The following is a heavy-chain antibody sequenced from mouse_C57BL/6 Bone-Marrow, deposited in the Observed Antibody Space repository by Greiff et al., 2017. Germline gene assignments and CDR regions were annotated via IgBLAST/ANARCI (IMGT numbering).Heavy chain of an antibody. J-gene: IGHJ1*03. V-gene: IGHV1-81*01. CDR3: ARLRLRRSWYFDV. CDR2: IYPRSGNT. D-gene: IGHD2-4*01. CDR1: GYTFTSSG. Sequence: VKLMESGAELARPGASVQLSCKASGYTFTSSGISWVKQRTGQGLEWIGEIYPRSGNTYYNEKFKGKATLTADKSSSTAYMALRSLTSEDSAVYFCARLRLRRSWYFDVWGTGTTVTVSS.